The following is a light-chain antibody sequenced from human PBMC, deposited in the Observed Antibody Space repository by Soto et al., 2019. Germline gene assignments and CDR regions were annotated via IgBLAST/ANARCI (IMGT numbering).Light chain of an antibody. CDR1: QSISNW. CDR2: DAS. V-gene: IGKV1-5*01. CDR3: QQYNSYSRT. Sequence: DIQITQSPSTLSASVGDRFTIACRASQSISNWLAWYQQKPGKAPKLLIYDASSLESGVSLRFSGSGSGTEFTLTISSLQPDDFATYYCQQYNSYSRTFGQGTKVDIK. J-gene: IGKJ1*01.